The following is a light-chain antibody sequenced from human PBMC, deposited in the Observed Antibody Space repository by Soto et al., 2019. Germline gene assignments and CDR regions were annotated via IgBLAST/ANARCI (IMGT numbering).Light chain of an antibody. CDR3: QHYNNWPFT. CDR1: QSVSSD. J-gene: IGKJ2*01. V-gene: IGKV3-15*01. Sequence: EVVMTQSPATLSVSPGDRATLSCRASQSVSSDLAWHQQKPGQAPRLLIYGASTRATGILARFNGSGSGTEFTLTISSLQSEDFAVYYCQHYNNWPFTFGQGTNLETK. CDR2: GAS.